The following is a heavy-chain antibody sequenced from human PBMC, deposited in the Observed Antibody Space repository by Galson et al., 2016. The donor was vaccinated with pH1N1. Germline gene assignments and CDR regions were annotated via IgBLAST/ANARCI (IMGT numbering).Heavy chain of an antibody. J-gene: IGHJ4*02. CDR2: ISTSGGPI. CDR3: ARYGDYFDY. Sequence: SLRLSCATSGFTLSSYEMNWVRQAPGKGLEWISFISTSGGPIYYADSVKGRFTISRDNAKNSLYLQMNSLRVEDTAVYYCARYGDYFDYWGQGTLVTVSS. D-gene: IGHD4-17*01. V-gene: IGHV3-48*03. CDR1: GFTLSSYE.